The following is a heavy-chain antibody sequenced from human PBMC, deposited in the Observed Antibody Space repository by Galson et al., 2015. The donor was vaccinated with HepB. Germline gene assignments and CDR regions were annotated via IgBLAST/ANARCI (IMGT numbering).Heavy chain of an antibody. D-gene: IGHD2-2*01. CDR2: ISYDGSNK. CDR1: GFTFSSYA. V-gene: IGHV3-30-3*01. CDR3: ARGVVPAANDY. J-gene: IGHJ4*02. Sequence: SLRLSCAASGFTFSSYAMHWVRQAPGKGLEWVAVISYDGSNKYYADSVKGRFTISRDNSKNTLYLQMNSLRAEDTAVYYCARGVVPAANDYWGQGTLVTVSS.